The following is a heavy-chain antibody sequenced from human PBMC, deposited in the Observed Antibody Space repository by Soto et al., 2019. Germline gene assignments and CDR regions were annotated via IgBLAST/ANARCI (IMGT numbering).Heavy chain of an antibody. CDR2: INAGNGNT. V-gene: IGHV1-3*01. Sequence: KASGYSFTNYAMHWVRQAPGQRLEWMGWINAGNGNTKYSQKLQGRVTITRDTSASTVYMELSSLRSEDTAVYYCARDGQGGYYPHYHFYGMDVWGQGTTVTVSS. J-gene: IGHJ6*02. CDR3: ARDGQGGYYPHYHFYGMDV. D-gene: IGHD3-3*01. CDR1: GYSFTNYA.